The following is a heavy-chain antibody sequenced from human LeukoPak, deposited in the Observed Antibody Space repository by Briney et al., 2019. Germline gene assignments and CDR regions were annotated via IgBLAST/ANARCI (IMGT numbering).Heavy chain of an antibody. V-gene: IGHV1-2*02. D-gene: IGHD2-15*01. CDR1: GYTFTGYY. CDR3: ARSRYCSGGSCYENWYFDL. CDR2: INPNSGGT. J-gene: IGHJ2*01. Sequence: ASVKVSCKASGYTFTGYYMHWVRQAPGQGLEWMGWINPNSGGTNYAQKFQARVTMTRDTSTSTAYMELSRLRSDDTAVYYCARSRYCSGGSCYENWYFDLWGRGTLVTVSS.